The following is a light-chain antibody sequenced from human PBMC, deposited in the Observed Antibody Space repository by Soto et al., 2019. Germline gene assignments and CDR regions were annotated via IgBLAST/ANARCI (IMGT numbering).Light chain of an antibody. CDR2: CAS. CDR1: QSVLYSSNNKNY. CDR3: QQYYRPWT. Sequence: DIVMTQSPDSLAVSLGERATINCKSSQSVLYSSNNKNYLAWYQQKPGQPPKLLIYCASTRESGVPDRFSGSGSGTDFTFTTNSLQAEDVAVYYCQQYYRPWTFGQGTKVENK. J-gene: IGKJ1*01. V-gene: IGKV4-1*01.